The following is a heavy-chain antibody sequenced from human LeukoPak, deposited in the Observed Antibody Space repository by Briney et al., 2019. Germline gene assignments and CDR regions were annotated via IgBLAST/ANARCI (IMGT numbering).Heavy chain of an antibody. CDR1: GGTFSSYA. Sequence: ASVKVSCKASGGTFSSYAISWVRQAPGQGLEWMGGIIPIFGTANYAQKFQGRVTITTDESTSTAYMELSSLRSEDTAVYYCARVGLSMVRGLYAAFDIWGQGTMVTVSS. J-gene: IGHJ3*02. D-gene: IGHD3-10*01. CDR3: ARVGLSMVRGLYAAFDI. V-gene: IGHV1-69*05. CDR2: IIPIFGTA.